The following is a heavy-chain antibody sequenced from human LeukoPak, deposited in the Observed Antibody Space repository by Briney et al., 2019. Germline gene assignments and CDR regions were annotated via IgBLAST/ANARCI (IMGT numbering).Heavy chain of an antibody. J-gene: IGHJ4*02. D-gene: IGHD5-12*01. CDR2: VYLSDYDT. CDR1: GYSFTNYW. Sequence: GESLKISCMGSGYSFTNYWIGWVRQVPGSGLEGVGVVYLSDYDTRYRPSFECQVTISIDKSIDTAYLQWSSLKASDTAMYYCARQRDSGFDFDSWGQGTLVTVSS. CDR3: ARQRDSGFDFDS. V-gene: IGHV5-51*01.